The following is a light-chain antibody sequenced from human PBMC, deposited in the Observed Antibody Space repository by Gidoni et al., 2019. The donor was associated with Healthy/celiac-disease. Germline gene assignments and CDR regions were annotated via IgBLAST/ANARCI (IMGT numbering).Light chain of an antibody. V-gene: IGKV1-39*01. CDR1: QSISSY. CDR3: QQSYSTPPWT. J-gene: IGKJ1*01. Sequence: DIQMPQSPSSLSASVGDRLTITCRASQSISSYLNWSQQKPGKAPKLLIDAAASLQSGVPSRFSGSGSGTDVTLTISSLQPEDVATYYCQQSYSTPPWTFGQGTKVEIK. CDR2: AAA.